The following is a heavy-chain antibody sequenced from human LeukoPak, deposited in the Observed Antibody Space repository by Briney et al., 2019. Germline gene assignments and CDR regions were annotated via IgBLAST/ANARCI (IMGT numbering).Heavy chain of an antibody. V-gene: IGHV1-8*01. J-gene: IGHJ1*01. CDR3: ARTIGSYLTY. Sequence: ASVKVSCKASGYTFTSYDINWVRQATGQGLEWMGWMNPNSGNTGYAQKFQGRVTITADESTSTAYMELSSLRSEDTAVYYCARTIGSYLTYWGQGTLVTVSS. D-gene: IGHD1-26*01. CDR2: MNPNSGNT. CDR1: GYTFTSYD.